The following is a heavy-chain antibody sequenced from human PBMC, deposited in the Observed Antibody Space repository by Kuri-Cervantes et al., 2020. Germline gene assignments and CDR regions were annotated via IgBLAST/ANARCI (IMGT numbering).Heavy chain of an antibody. CDR1: GFSLDDYA. V-gene: IGHV3-9*01. CDR2: ISWNSGSI. D-gene: IGHD6-13*01. CDR3: AKALGSSSWFFDY. Sequence: SLKISCAASGFSLDDYAMHWVRQAPGKGLEWVSGISWNSGSIGYADSVKGRFTISRDNAKNSLYLQMNSLRAEDTALYYCAKALGSSSWFFDYWGQGTLVTVSS. J-gene: IGHJ4*02.